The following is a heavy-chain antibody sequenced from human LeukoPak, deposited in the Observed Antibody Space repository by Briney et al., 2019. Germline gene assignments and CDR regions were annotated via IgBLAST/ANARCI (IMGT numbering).Heavy chain of an antibody. V-gene: IGHV4-34*01. CDR3: ARTAVAGTNPFDY. J-gene: IGHJ4*02. CDR2: INHSGST. CDR1: GESFSGYY. Sequence: SVTLSLTCVVYGESFSGYYWTWIRQPPGKGLEWIGEINHSGSTNYNPSLKSRVTMSVDTSKNQFSLNLSSVTAADTAVYYCARTAVAGTNPFDYWGQGTLVTVSS. D-gene: IGHD6-19*01.